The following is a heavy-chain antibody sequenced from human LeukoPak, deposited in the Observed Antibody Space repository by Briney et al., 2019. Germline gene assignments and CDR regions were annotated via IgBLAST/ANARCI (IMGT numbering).Heavy chain of an antibody. J-gene: IGHJ4*02. CDR2: ISGSGGST. CDR3: AKDGIGGIYYDSSGYFVY. Sequence: PGGSVRLSCAASGFTFNNYAMSWVRQAPGKGLEWVSAISGSGGSTYYADPLKGRFTISRDNSKNTLYLQMNSLRAEDTALYYCAKDGIGGIYYDSSGYFVYWGQGTLVTVSS. D-gene: IGHD3-22*01. V-gene: IGHV3-23*01. CDR1: GFTFNNYA.